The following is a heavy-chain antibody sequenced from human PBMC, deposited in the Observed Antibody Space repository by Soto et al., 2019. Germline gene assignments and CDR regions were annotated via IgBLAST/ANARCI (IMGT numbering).Heavy chain of an antibody. CDR2: MSYDGSNE. J-gene: IGHJ6*02. Sequence: QVQLVESGGGVVQPGRSLRLSCAASGFSFSTFAMHWVRQAPGKGLEWVAVMSYDGSNENYADSVKGRFTISRDNSKNTLYLQMNSLRAEDTALYYCAKCPSSSAPFHYYYGMDVWGQGTTVTVSS. V-gene: IGHV3-30*18. CDR1: GFSFSTFA. CDR3: AKCPSSSAPFHYYYGMDV.